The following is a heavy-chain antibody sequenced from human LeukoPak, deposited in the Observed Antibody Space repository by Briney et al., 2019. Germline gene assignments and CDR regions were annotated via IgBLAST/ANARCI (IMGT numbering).Heavy chain of an antibody. CDR1: GFSFGDYA. CDR2: ISSKAFGATP. CDR3: TRNTVTVHFDY. D-gene: IGHD4-17*01. V-gene: IGHV3-49*01. Sequence: GGSLRLSCTSGGFSFGDYAVSWFHQAPGKGLEWVGYISSKAFGATPQYAPSVRGRFTISRDGSKSIAHLQMNSLKTEDTAVYYCTRNTVTVHFDYWGQGTLVTV. J-gene: IGHJ4*02.